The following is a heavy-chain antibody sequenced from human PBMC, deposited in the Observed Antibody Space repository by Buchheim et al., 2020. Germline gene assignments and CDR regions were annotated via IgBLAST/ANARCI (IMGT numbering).Heavy chain of an antibody. D-gene: IGHD3-10*01. V-gene: IGHV3-74*01. Sequence: EVQLVESGGGLVQPGGSLRLSCAASVFSFSGYWMHWVRQATGKGLVWVSRINSDGCSTTYADSVNGRFTISRDNAKNTLYLQMNSLRAEDTAVYHCARARGGYYCDDWGEGTL. CDR1: VFSFSGYW. CDR3: ARARGGYYCDD. J-gene: IGHJ4*02. CDR2: INSDGCST.